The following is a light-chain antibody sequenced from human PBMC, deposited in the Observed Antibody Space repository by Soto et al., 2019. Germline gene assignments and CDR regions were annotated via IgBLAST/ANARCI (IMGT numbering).Light chain of an antibody. J-gene: IGLJ2*01. Sequence: QSVLTQPASVSGSPGQSITISCTETNSDVGGFDYVSWYQVHPGKAPKLVIYDVSVRPSGISNRFSGSKSGDTASLTISALQAEDEADYYCSSSTTSATVFGGGTKLPS. CDR1: NSDVGGFDY. V-gene: IGLV2-14*03. CDR3: SSSTTSATV. CDR2: DVS.